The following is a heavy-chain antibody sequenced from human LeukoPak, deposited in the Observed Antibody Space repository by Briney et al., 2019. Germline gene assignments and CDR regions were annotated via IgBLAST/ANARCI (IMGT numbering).Heavy chain of an antibody. CDR1: GFTFSHHA. D-gene: IGHD6-19*01. V-gene: IGHV1-3*01. CDR2: INAGNGKT. Sequence: GASVKVSCKASGFTFSHHAMNWVRQAPGQRLEWMGWINAGNGKTKYSQKFQDRVTITRDTSASTAYMELNSLRSEDTAVYYCARGVWSSHNKEYFFDFWGQGTLVTVSS. CDR3: ARGVWSSHNKEYFFDF. J-gene: IGHJ4*02.